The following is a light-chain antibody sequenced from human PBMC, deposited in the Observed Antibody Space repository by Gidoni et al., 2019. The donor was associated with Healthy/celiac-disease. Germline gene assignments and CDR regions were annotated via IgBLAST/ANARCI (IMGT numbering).Light chain of an antibody. Sequence: QSALTQPRSVSGSPGQSVTISCTGTSSDVGGYTYVSWYQQHPGKAPKLMIYDVSKRPSGVPDRFSGSKSGNTASLTISGLQTEDEADYYCCSYAGSYTFGYVFGTGTKVTVL. CDR3: CSYAGSYTFGYV. J-gene: IGLJ1*01. CDR1: SSDVGGYTY. CDR2: DVS. V-gene: IGLV2-11*01.